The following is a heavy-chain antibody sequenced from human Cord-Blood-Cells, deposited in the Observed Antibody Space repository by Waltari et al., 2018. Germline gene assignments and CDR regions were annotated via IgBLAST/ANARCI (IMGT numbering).Heavy chain of an antibody. CDR1: GGSFSGYY. V-gene: IGHV4-34*01. CDR3: ARVRWAVAGTGPFDY. J-gene: IGHJ4*02. Sequence: QVQLQQWGAGLLKPSETLSLTCAVYGGSFSGYYWSWIRQPPGKGLEWSGEINHSGSTNYNPSLKSRVTISVDTSKNQFSLKLSSVTAADTAVYYCARVRWAVAGTGPFDYWGQGTLVTVSS. D-gene: IGHD6-19*01. CDR2: INHSGST.